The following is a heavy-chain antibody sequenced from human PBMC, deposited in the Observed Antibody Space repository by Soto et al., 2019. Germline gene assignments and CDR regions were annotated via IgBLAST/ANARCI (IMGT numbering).Heavy chain of an antibody. J-gene: IGHJ5*02. CDR1: GYTFTRTG. V-gene: IGHV1-18*01. D-gene: IGHD2-15*01. CDR3: AKDLRGGGYCSGGSCYWEWFDP. Sequence: GASVKVSCKASGYTFTRTGISWVRQAPGQGLEWMGWISTYNGDTNYAQTFQGRVTMTTDTSTSTVYMELRSLRSDDTAVYYCAKDLRGGGYCSGGSCYWEWFDPWGQGTLVTVSS. CDR2: ISTYNGDT.